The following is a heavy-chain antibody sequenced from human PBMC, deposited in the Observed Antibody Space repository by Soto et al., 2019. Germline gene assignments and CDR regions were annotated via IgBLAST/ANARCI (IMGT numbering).Heavy chain of an antibody. J-gene: IGHJ4*02. D-gene: IGHD3-9*01. V-gene: IGHV1-18*01. CDR2: ISPHNRNT. CDR1: GYTFGHFY. Sequence: QVQLVQSGAEVKKPGDSVKVSCKASGYTFGHFYITWVRQAPGQGLEWMGAISPHNRNTNYAEKFRGRVTMTTDTSTPTAYMELRSLRSDDTAVYYCARDEGGYDILTGYYKAHHFDQWGQGALVTVSS. CDR3: ARDEGGYDILTGYYKAHHFDQ.